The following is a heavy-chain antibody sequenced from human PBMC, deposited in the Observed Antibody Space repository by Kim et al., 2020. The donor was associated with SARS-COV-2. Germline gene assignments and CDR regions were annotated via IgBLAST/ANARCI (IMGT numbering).Heavy chain of an antibody. CDR1: GFTFSIYT. Sequence: GGSLRLSCAASGFTFSIYTMNWVRQAPGKGLEWVSSISGDSTYIYYRDSVKGRFTISRDNAKNSLYLQMNSLRAEDTAVYYCARERGFDYWGQGTLITVSS. CDR3: ARERGFDY. V-gene: IGHV3-21*01. CDR2: ISGDSTYI. J-gene: IGHJ4*02.